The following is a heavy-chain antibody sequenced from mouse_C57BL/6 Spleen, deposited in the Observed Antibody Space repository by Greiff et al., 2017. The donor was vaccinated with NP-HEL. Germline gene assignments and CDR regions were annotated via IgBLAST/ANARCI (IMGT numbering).Heavy chain of an antibody. CDR2: IYPGDGDT. CDR1: GYAFSSSW. CDR3: ARDYGSSRFDY. V-gene: IGHV1-82*01. J-gene: IGHJ2*01. D-gene: IGHD1-1*01. Sequence: LVEPGASVKISCKASGYAFSSSWMNWVKQRPGKGLEWIGRIYPGDGDTNYNGKFKGKATLTADKSSSTAYMQLSSLTSEDSAVYFCARDYGSSRFDYWGQGTTLTVSS.